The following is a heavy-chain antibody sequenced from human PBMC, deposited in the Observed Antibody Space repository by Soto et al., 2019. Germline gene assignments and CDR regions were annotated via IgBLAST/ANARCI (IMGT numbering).Heavy chain of an antibody. CDR3: ARQTDDSYTFNAFDI. V-gene: IGHV4-39*01. Sequence: SETLSLTCTVSGCSISSNFYYWGWIRQPPGKGLQWIGNIYDRGSTNYNPSLKSPVTISVDTSKNQFSLKLSSVTAAEMALYYCARQTDDSYTFNAFDIWGQGTMVTVSS. CDR1: GCSISSNFYY. D-gene: IGHD3-16*01. CDR2: IYDRGST. J-gene: IGHJ3*02.